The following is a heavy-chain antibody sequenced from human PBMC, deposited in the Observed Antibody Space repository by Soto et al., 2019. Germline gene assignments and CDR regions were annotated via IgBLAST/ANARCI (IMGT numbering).Heavy chain of an antibody. CDR3: ARVRLGYGDIDH. CDR1: GFTFSSYE. D-gene: IGHD4-17*01. J-gene: IGHJ4*02. CDR2: ISSGGGTI. Sequence: VQLVESGGGVVQPGRSLRLSCAASGFTFSSYEMNWVRQAPGKGLEWVSYISSGGGTIYYADSVKGRFTISRDNAKNSLSLQMNSLRAEDTAVYYCARVRLGYGDIDHWGQGTLVTVSS. V-gene: IGHV3-48*03.